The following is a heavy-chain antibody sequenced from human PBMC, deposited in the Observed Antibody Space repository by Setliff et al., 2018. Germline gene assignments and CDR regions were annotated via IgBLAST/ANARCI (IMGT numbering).Heavy chain of an antibody. Sequence: SVKVSCTASGYTFTAYSLHWVRQAPGQGLEWMGWINPNSADTNYAQRFQGRFTMTRDTSISTAYMELSSLKSDDTAVYYCVVVGATRENHYYFTDGWGKGTTVTVSS. J-gene: IGHJ6*03. CDR2: INPNSADT. V-gene: IGHV1-2*02. D-gene: IGHD1-26*01. CDR1: GYTFTAYS. CDR3: VVVGATRENHYYFTDG.